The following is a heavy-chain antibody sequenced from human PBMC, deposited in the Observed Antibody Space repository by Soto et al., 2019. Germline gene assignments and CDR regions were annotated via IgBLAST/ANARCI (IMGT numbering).Heavy chain of an antibody. CDR1: GFTFSSYG. Sequence: GGSLRLSCAASGFTFSSYGMHWVRQAPGKGLEWVAVIWYDGSNKYYADSVKGRFTISRDNSKNTLYLQMNSLRAEDTAVYYCAKDVTMIVVVPRAFDIWGQGTMVTVSS. D-gene: IGHD3-22*01. V-gene: IGHV3-33*06. CDR3: AKDVTMIVVVPRAFDI. J-gene: IGHJ3*02. CDR2: IWYDGSNK.